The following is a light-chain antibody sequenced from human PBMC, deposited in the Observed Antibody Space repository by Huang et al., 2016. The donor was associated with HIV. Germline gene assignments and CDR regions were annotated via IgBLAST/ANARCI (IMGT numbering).Light chain of an antibody. J-gene: IGKJ4*01. Sequence: EIVLTQSPATLSLSPGERATLSCRASQSVSSSLAWYQQKPGQAPRLLIYDASSRATGIPARCRGSGSVTDFTLTISSLGPEDIAVYYCQHRSNWPRLTFGGGTKVEIK. CDR2: DAS. V-gene: IGKV3-11*01. CDR3: QHRSNWPRLT. CDR1: QSVSSS.